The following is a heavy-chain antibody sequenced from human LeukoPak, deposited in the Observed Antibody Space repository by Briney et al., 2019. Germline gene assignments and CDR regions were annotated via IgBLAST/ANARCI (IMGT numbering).Heavy chain of an antibody. V-gene: IGHV1-46*01. Sequence: GASVKVSCKAPGYTFTSYYMHWVRQAPGQGLEWMGIINPSGGSTSYAQKFQGRVTMTRDTSTSTVYMELSSLRSEDTAVYYCARDTSPIAARPNWFDPWGQGTLVTVSS. D-gene: IGHD6-6*01. J-gene: IGHJ5*02. CDR3: ARDTSPIAARPNWFDP. CDR1: GYTFTSYY. CDR2: INPSGGST.